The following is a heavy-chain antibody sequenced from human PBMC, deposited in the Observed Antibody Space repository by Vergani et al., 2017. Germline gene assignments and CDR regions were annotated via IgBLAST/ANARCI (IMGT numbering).Heavy chain of an antibody. D-gene: IGHD3-9*01. CDR3: ARRGYGILLRLHNGFDP. V-gene: IGHV4-39*01. Sequence: QLQLQESGPGLVTPSETLSLTCTVSGGSIRSSSYYWGWIRQPPGKGLEWIGNTYYSGSTYANPSLKTRVTIAVDTAKTQFSLKLSAVTAADTAVYYCARRGYGILLRLHNGFDPWGQGTLVTVSS. J-gene: IGHJ5*02. CDR1: GGSIRSSSYY. CDR2: TYYSGST.